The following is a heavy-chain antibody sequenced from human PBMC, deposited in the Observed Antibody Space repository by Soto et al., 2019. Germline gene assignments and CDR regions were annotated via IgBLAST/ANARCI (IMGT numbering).Heavy chain of an antibody. V-gene: IGHV3-30*18. CDR3: AKGGLYYYDSSGYDSAIDY. D-gene: IGHD3-22*01. J-gene: IGHJ4*02. Sequence: GGSLRLSCAASGFTFSSYGMHWVRQAPGKGLEWVAVISYDGSNKYYADSVKGRFTISRDNSKNTLYLQMNSLRAEDTAVYYCAKGGLYYYDSSGYDSAIDYWGQGTLVTVSS. CDR2: ISYDGSNK. CDR1: GFTFSSYG.